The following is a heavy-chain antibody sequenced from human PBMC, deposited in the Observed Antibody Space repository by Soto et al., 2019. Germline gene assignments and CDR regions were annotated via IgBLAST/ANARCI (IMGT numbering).Heavy chain of an antibody. Sequence: QVQLQQSGPGLLKPSQTLSLTCAISGNSVSNKNAAWIWIRQSPSRGLEWLGRTYYRSKWFNDYAVSVKSRLTINPDTSKNQFSLELTSVTPEDTAVYYCAREFRGGDIFFDSWGQGTLVTVSS. CDR1: GNSVSNKNAA. D-gene: IGHD2-15*01. CDR2: TYYRSKWFN. V-gene: IGHV6-1*01. CDR3: AREFRGGDIFFDS. J-gene: IGHJ4*02.